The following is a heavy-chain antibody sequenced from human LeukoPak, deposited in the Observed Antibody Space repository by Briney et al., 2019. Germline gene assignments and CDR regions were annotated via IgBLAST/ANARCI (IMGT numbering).Heavy chain of an antibody. V-gene: IGHV4-59*12. CDR3: ARMGRAAAEFDP. D-gene: IGHD6-13*01. J-gene: IGHJ5*02. CDR2: IYYSGST. Sequence: SETLSLTCTVSGGSISSYYWSWIRQPPGKGLEWIGYIYYSGSTNYNPSLKSRVTISVDTSKNQFSLNLSSVTAADTAVYYCARMGRAAAEFDPWGQGTLVTVSS. CDR1: GGSISSYY.